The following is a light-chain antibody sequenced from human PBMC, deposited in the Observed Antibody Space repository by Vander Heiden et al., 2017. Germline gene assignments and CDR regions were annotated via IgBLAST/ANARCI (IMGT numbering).Light chain of an antibody. V-gene: IGLV1-44*01. CDR2: STN. J-gene: IGLJ3*02. Sequence: QSLLPQPPSASGPPGPPATIPCSGSSSNIGSNTVNWDERLPVTAPTLLIYSTNQRPSWVPDRFSGSKSGTSASLASSGLQSEDEADYYCAAWDDSLNGWVFGGGTKLTVL. CDR3: AAWDDSLNGWV. CDR1: SSNIGSNT.